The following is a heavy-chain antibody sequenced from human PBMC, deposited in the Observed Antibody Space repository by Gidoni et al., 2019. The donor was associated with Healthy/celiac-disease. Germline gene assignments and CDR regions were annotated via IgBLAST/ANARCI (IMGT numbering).Heavy chain of an antibody. CDR2: ISWNSGSI. V-gene: IGHV3-9*01. CDR3: ATLVGATSRRLDY. J-gene: IGHJ4*02. CDR1: GFTFDDYA. Sequence: DVQLVASGGGLVQPGRSLRLSCAASGFTFDDYAMHWVRQAPGKGREWVSGISWNSGSIGYADSVKGRFTISRDNAKNSRYRQMNSLRAEDTALYYCATLVGATSRRLDYWGQGTLVTVSS. D-gene: IGHD1-26*01.